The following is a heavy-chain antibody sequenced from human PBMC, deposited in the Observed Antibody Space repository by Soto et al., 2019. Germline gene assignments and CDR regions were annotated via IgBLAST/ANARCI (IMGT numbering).Heavy chain of an antibody. D-gene: IGHD3-3*01. CDR2: IYHSGST. CDR1: GGSISSGGYS. V-gene: IGHV4-30-2*01. CDR3: ARGGTIFLENRNYYYGMDV. J-gene: IGHJ6*02. Sequence: PSETLSLTCAVSGGSISSGGYSWSWIRQPPGKGLEWIGYIYHSGSTYYNPSLKSRVTISVDRSKNQFSLKLSSVTAADTAVYYCARGGTIFLENRNYYYGMDVWGQGTTVTVSS.